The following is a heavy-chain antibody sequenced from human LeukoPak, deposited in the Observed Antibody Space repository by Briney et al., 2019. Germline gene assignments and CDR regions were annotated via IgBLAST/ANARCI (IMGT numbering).Heavy chain of an antibody. CDR3: TTPPRYYYGSGSPVPPNDY. CDR1: GFTFSNVW. D-gene: IGHD3-10*01. CDR2: IKSKTDGGTT. Sequence: GGSLRLSCAASGFTFSNVWMSWVRQAPGKGLEWVGRIKSKTDGGTTDYAAPVKGRFTISRDDSKNTLYLQMNSLKTEDTAVYYCTTPPRYYYGSGSPVPPNDYWGQGTLVTVSS. J-gene: IGHJ4*02. V-gene: IGHV3-15*01.